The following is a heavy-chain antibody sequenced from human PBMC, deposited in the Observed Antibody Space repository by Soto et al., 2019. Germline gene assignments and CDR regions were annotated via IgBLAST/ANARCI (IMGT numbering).Heavy chain of an antibody. Sequence: PVGSLRLSCAASGFTFSDYYMSWIRQAPGKGLEWVSYISSSGSTIYYADSVKGRFTISRDNAKNSLYLQMNSLRAEDTAVYYCARQSITIFGVALTYYFDYWGQGTLVTVSS. V-gene: IGHV3-11*01. CDR1: GFTFSDYY. CDR2: ISSSGSTI. CDR3: ARQSITIFGVALTYYFDY. J-gene: IGHJ4*02. D-gene: IGHD3-3*01.